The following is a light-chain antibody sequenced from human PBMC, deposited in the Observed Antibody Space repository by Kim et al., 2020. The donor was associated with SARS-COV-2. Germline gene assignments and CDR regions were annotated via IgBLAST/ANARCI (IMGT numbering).Light chain of an antibody. V-gene: IGLV3-1*01. J-gene: IGLJ2*01. CDR1: KLGEKY. Sequence: GSPGQTARITWSGDKLGEKYTSWYQHKSGRSPVVVIYQDNKRPSGMTERFSGSSSGNTATLTISGTQPMDEADYYCQTWDSTTVIFGGGTQLTVL. CDR2: QDN. CDR3: QTWDSTTVI.